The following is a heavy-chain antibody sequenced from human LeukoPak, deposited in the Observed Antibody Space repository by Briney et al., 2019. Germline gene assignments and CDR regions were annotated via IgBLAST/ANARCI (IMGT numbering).Heavy chain of an antibody. CDR1: GFTFSSYE. D-gene: IGHD6-13*01. Sequence: PGGSLRLSCAASGFTFSSYEMNWVRQAPGKGLEWVSYISSSGSTIYYADSVKGRFTISRDNAKNSLCLQMNSLRAEDTAVYYCARDQISIAASGPYYFDYWGQGTLVTVSS. V-gene: IGHV3-48*03. CDR2: ISSSGSTI. CDR3: ARDQISIAASGPYYFDY. J-gene: IGHJ4*02.